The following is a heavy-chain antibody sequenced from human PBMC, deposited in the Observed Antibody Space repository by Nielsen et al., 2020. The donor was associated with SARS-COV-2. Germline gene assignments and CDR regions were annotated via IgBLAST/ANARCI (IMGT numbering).Heavy chain of an antibody. Sequence: GGSLRLSCAASGFTVSSNYMSWVRQAPGKGLEWVSVIYSGGSTYYADSVKGRFTISRHNSKNTLYLQMNSLRAEDTAVYYCARATPGRAAAVEGAFDIWGQGTMVTVSS. J-gene: IGHJ3*02. V-gene: IGHV3-53*04. CDR3: ARATPGRAAAVEGAFDI. CDR2: IYSGGST. D-gene: IGHD6-13*01. CDR1: GFTVSSNY.